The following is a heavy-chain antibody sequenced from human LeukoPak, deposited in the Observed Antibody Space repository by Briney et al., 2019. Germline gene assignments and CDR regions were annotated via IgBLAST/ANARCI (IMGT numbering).Heavy chain of an antibody. V-gene: IGHV3-48*03. Sequence: GGSLRLSCAASGFSFSSYEMNWVRQAPGKGLEWVSYISSSGSAIYSAASVKGRSTISRDNAKNTLYLQMNSLRAEDTAVYYCARADYRGNYLVYWGQGTLVTVSS. D-gene: IGHD1-26*01. CDR3: ARADYRGNYLVY. CDR1: GFSFSSYE. CDR2: ISSSGSAI. J-gene: IGHJ4*02.